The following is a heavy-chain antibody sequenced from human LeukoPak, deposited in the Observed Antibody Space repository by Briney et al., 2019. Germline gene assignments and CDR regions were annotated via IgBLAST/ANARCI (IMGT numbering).Heavy chain of an antibody. CDR3: ARVGGVVSDY. D-gene: IGHD3-3*01. Sequence: SETLSLTCTVSGGSISSYYWSWIRQPPGKGLEWIGYIYYSGTTNYNPSLKSRDTISVDTSKNQFSLKLSSVTAADTAVYYCARVGGVVSDYWGQGTLVTVSS. CDR2: IYYSGTT. J-gene: IGHJ4*02. CDR1: GGSISSYY. V-gene: IGHV4-59*01.